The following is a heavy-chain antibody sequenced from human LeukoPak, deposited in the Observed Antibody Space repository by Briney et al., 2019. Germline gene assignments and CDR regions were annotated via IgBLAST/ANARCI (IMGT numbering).Heavy chain of an antibody. CDR3: ARGLYGSRNYFFHYYLDV. V-gene: IGHV4-59*01. Sequence: PSETLSLTCTVSGGSIGTYYWSWIRQPPGKGLEWIGYIYYSGSTNYNPSLKSRVSISVDTSKNKFSLKLSSVTAADTAVYVYARGLYGSRNYFFHYYLDVWGKGTTVTVSS. CDR1: GGSIGTYY. J-gene: IGHJ6*03. D-gene: IGHD2-8*01. CDR2: IYYSGST.